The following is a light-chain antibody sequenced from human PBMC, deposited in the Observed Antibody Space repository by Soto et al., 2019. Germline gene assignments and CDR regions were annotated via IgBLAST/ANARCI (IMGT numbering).Light chain of an antibody. CDR2: EVS. V-gene: IGLV2-14*01. CDR1: SSDVGGYNY. J-gene: IGLJ1*01. Sequence: QSVLTQPASVSGSPGLSITISCTGTSSDVGGYNYVSWYQLHPGKAPKLMVYEVSNRPSGVSNRFSGSRSGNTASLTISGLQAEDEAHCYCSSYKSRTAYFFGTGPKVNV. CDR3: SSYKSRTAYF.